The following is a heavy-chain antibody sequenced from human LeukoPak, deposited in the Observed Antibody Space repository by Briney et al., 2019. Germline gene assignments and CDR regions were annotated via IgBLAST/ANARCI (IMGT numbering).Heavy chain of an antibody. CDR1: GGSFSGYY. CDR3: ARGRRVFDP. V-gene: IGHV4-34*01. CDR2: INHSGST. J-gene: IGHJ5*02. Sequence: SEALSLTCAVYGGSFSGYYWSWIRQPPGKGLEWIGEINHSGSTNYNPSLKSRVTISVDTSKNQFSLKLSSVTAADTAVYYCARGRRVFDPWGQGTLVTVSS.